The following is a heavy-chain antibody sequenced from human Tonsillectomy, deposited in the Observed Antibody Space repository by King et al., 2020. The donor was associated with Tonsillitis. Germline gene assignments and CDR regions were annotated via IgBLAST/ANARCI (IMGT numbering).Heavy chain of an antibody. CDR1: GYTFTSYF. Sequence: VQLVESGAEVKKPGASMKVSCKASGYTFTSYFMHWVRQAPGQGLEGMGIINPSGGGTSYARKFEGKVTMTRDTSTSTVYMYLSSLSSGDTAVYYCARAYYYDSNGHYSTWDYWGQGTLVTVSS. CDR2: INPSGGGT. D-gene: IGHD3-22*01. J-gene: IGHJ4*02. V-gene: IGHV1-46*01. CDR3: ARAYYYDSNGHYSTWDY.